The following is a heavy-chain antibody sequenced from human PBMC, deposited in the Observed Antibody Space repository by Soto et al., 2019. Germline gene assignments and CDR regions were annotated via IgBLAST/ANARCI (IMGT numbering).Heavy chain of an antibody. CDR1: GFTFSSYA. D-gene: IGHD3-22*01. CDR2: ISYDGSNK. V-gene: IGHV3-30-3*01. Sequence: QVQLVESGGGVVQPGRSLRLSCAASGFTFSSYAMHCFRQAPVKGLEWVAVISYDGSNKYYADSVKGRFTISRDNSKNTLYLQMNSLRAEDTAVYYCARAGSGYYFDYWGQGTMVTVSS. CDR3: ARAGSGYYFDY. J-gene: IGHJ4*02.